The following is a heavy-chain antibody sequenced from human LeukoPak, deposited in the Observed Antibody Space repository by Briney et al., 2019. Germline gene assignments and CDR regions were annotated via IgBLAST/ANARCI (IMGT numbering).Heavy chain of an antibody. CDR1: GFTFSSYG. Sequence: GGSLRLSCAASGFTFSSYGMHWVRQAPGKGLEWVSSISSSSSYIYYADSVKGRFTISRDNAKNSLYLQMNSLRAEDTAVYYCAREGLRRFDYWGQGTLVTVSS. J-gene: IGHJ4*02. CDR3: AREGLRRFDY. CDR2: ISSSSSYI. V-gene: IGHV3-21*01. D-gene: IGHD4-17*01.